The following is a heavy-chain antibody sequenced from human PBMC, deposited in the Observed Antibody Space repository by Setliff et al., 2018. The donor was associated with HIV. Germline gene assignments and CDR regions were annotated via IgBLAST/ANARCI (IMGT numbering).Heavy chain of an antibody. D-gene: IGHD3-16*01. CDR2: NYYSGCT. CDR3: ARGWPDEYVWPYYFDY. CDR1: GGSIRSSSYY. V-gene: IGHV4-39*07. J-gene: IGHJ4*02. Sequence: AETLSLTCTVSGGSIRSSSYYWGWIRQRPGTELEGIGSNYYSGCTYYNPSNKSPVTITVDTSKNQFSLKLSSVTAADTAVYYCARGWPDEYVWPYYFDYWGQGTLVTVSS.